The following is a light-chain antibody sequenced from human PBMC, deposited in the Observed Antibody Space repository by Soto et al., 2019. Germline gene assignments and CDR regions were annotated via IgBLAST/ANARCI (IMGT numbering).Light chain of an antibody. Sequence: QSALTQPASVSGSPGQSITIACTGSSSDIGGYNYVSWYQQYPDRAPKLMIYDVSNRPSGVSNRFSACKSGNTASLTISGLQAEDEAVYYCSSYTTSSTLAVFGGGTQLTVL. J-gene: IGLJ3*02. CDR3: SSYTTSSTLAV. CDR1: SSDIGGYNY. CDR2: DVS. V-gene: IGLV2-14*01.